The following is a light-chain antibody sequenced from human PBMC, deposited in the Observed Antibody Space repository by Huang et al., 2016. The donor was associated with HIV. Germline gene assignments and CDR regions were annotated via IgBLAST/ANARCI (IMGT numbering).Light chain of an antibody. CDR1: QSVSSY. V-gene: IGKV3-11*01. Sequence: EIVLTQSPATLSLSPGERATLSCRASQSVSSYLAWYQQKPGQAPRLLSYDASNRATGIPARFSGSGSGTDFTLTISSLEPEDFAVYYCQQRYIWPPLTFGGGTTVEIK. J-gene: IGKJ4*01. CDR2: DAS. CDR3: QQRYIWPPLT.